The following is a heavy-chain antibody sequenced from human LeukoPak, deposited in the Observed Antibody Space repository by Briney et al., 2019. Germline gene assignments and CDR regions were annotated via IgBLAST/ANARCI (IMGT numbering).Heavy chain of an antibody. CDR1: GGSFSGYY. Sequence: SETLSLTCAVYGGSFSGYYWSWIRQPPGKGLEWIGSIYYSGSTYYNPSLKSRVTISVDTSKNQFSLKLSSVTAADTAVYYCARRSQWLVSPGFDPWGQGTLVTVSS. D-gene: IGHD6-19*01. J-gene: IGHJ5*02. CDR2: IYYSGST. V-gene: IGHV4-34*01. CDR3: ARRSQWLVSPGFDP.